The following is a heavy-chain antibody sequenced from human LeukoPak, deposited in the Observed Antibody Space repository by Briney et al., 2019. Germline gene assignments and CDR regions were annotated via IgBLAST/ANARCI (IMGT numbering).Heavy chain of an antibody. CDR2: ISGSSSYI. CDR3: ARDHPLAARPSYYMDV. V-gene: IGHV3-21*01. D-gene: IGHD6-6*01. CDR1: GFTFISYS. J-gene: IGHJ6*03. Sequence: GGSLRLSCAASGFTFISYSMNWVRQAPGKGLEWVSSISGSSSYIYYADSVKGRFTISRGNAKNSLYLQMNSLRAEDTAVYYCARDHPLAARPSYYMDVWGKGTTVTVSS.